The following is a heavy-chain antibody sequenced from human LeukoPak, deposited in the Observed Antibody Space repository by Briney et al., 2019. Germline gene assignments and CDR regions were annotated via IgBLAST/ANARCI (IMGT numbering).Heavy chain of an antibody. V-gene: IGHV3-53*01. CDR2: IYSGGTT. CDR1: GFSVSSNY. Sequence: PGGSLRLSCAASGFSVSSNYMSWVRQAPGKGLEWVSVIYSGGTTYYADSVKGRFTIPRDNSKNTLYLQMSSLRAEDTAVYYCARAIQFGGYFDYWGQGTLVTVST. CDR3: ARAIQFGGYFDY. D-gene: IGHD2-15*01. J-gene: IGHJ4*02.